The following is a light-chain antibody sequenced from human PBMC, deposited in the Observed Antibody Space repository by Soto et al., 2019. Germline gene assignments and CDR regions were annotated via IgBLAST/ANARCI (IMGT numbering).Light chain of an antibody. CDR2: ATS. Sequence: DIQMTQSPSSLSASVGDRVTITCRASQDISKSLAWYQQKPGEVPKVLIYATSILQSGVPAGFSGSGSGTDFTLTISSLQPEDVATYYCQNYNSAPLTFGGGTKVEI. CDR3: QNYNSAPLT. J-gene: IGKJ4*01. V-gene: IGKV1-27*01. CDR1: QDISKS.